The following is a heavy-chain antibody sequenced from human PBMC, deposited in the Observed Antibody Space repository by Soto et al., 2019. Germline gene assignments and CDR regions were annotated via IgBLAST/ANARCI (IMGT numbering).Heavy chain of an antibody. D-gene: IGHD6-19*01. V-gene: IGHV5-51*01. Sequence: PGESLKISCKGSGYNFTTYWIAWVRQMPGKGLEWMGIIYPGDSDTRYSPSFQGQVTISADKSISTAYLQWSSLKASDTAMYYCARSRRGAYSSGWYSPSGYYNYGIDVWGQGTKVTVS. CDR1: GYNFTTYW. J-gene: IGHJ6*02. CDR3: ARSRRGAYSSGWYSPSGYYNYGIDV. CDR2: IYPGDSDT.